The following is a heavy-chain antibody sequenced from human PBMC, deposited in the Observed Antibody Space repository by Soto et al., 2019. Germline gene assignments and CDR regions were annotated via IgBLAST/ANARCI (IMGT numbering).Heavy chain of an antibody. CDR2: IWYDGSNK. CDR3: ARDRIAARPGYYYYGMDV. V-gene: IGHV3-33*01. J-gene: IGHJ6*02. Sequence: EWVAVIWYDGSNKYYADSVKGRFTISRDNSKNTLYLQMNSLRAEDTAVYYCARDRIAARPGYYYYGMDVWGQGTTVTGSS. D-gene: IGHD6-6*01.